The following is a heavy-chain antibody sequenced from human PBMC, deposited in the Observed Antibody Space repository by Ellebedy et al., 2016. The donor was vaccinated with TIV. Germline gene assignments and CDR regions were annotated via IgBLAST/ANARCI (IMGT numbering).Heavy chain of an antibody. D-gene: IGHD4-17*01. Sequence: GGSLRLXXAASGFTFDDYAMHWFRQAPGKGLEWVSGISWNSGSIGYADSVKGRFTISRDNAKNSLYLQMNSLRAEDTALYYCAKDSVDYGDVYWGQGTLVTVSS. CDR2: ISWNSGSI. CDR1: GFTFDDYA. CDR3: AKDSVDYGDVY. V-gene: IGHV3-9*01. J-gene: IGHJ4*02.